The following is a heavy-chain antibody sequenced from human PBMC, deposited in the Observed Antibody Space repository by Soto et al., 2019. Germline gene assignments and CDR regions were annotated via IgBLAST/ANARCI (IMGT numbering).Heavy chain of an antibody. D-gene: IGHD1-7*01. J-gene: IGHJ4*02. CDR3: ASSRHWNYVRGRTDDY. Sequence: QVQLQESGPGLVKPSETLSLTCTVSGGSVSSGSYYWSWIRQPPGKGLEWIGYIYYSGSTNYNPSLKSRVTISVDTSKNQFSLKLSSVTAADTAVYYCASSRHWNYVRGRTDDYWGQGTLVTVSS. CDR1: GGSVSSGSYY. V-gene: IGHV4-61*01. CDR2: IYYSGST.